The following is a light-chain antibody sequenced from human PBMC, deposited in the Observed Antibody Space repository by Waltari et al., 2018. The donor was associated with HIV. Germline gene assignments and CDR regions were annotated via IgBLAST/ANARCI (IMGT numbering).Light chain of an antibody. CDR2: TAS. V-gene: IGKV1-39*01. CDR3: QQSYSTPVT. CDR1: QSISTY. J-gene: IGKJ3*01. Sequence: DIQMTQSASSLSASVGDRVTITCRASQSISTYLNWFQQRPGKAPNLLIYTASSLQSGVPSRFSGSGSGTDFTLTISSLQPEDFATYYCQQSYSTPVTFGPGTNVAIK.